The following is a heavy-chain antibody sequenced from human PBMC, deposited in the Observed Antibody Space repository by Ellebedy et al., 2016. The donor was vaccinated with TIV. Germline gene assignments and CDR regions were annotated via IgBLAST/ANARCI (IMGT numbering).Heavy chain of an antibody. Sequence: GESLKISCAASGFTFSSYGLHWVRQAPGKGLEWVAVIWYDGSNKYYADSVKGRFTISRDNSKNTLYLQMNSLRAEDTAVYYCARDNRAYCGGDCYSGAFDIWGQGTMVTVSS. V-gene: IGHV3-33*01. D-gene: IGHD2-21*02. CDR1: GFTFSSYG. J-gene: IGHJ3*02. CDR2: IWYDGSNK. CDR3: ARDNRAYCGGDCYSGAFDI.